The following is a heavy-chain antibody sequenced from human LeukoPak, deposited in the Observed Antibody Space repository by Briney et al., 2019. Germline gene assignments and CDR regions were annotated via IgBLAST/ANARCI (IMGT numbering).Heavy chain of an antibody. Sequence: GGSLRLSCAASGFTFSSYSMNWVRQAPGKGLEWVSSISSSSSYIYYADPVKGRFTISRDNAKNSLYLQMNSLRAEDTAVYYCARVQYVDTAQDYYYYGMDVWGQGTTVTVSS. CDR2: ISSSSSYI. CDR3: ARVQYVDTAQDYYYYGMDV. CDR1: GFTFSSYS. V-gene: IGHV3-21*01. D-gene: IGHD5-18*01. J-gene: IGHJ6*02.